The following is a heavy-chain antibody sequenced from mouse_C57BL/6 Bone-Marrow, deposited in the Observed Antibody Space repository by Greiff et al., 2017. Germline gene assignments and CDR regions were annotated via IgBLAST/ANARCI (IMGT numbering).Heavy chain of an antibody. Sequence: EVQLQQSGPELVKPGASVKISCKASGYTFTDYYMNWVKQSHGKSLEWIGDINPNNGGTSYTQKLKGKATLTVDKSSSTAYMGLRSLTSEDSAVYYCARDYYGSSWYFDYWGQGTILTVSS. D-gene: IGHD1-1*01. V-gene: IGHV1-26*01. CDR1: GYTFTDYY. CDR2: INPNNGGT. J-gene: IGHJ2*01. CDR3: ARDYYGSSWYFDY.